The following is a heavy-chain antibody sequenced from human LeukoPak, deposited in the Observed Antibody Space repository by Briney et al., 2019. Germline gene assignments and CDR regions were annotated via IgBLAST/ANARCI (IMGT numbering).Heavy chain of an antibody. CDR1: GGSISSSSYY. J-gene: IGHJ1*01. CDR2: IYYSGST. CDR3: ARSGYDILTGYAGAEYFQH. Sequence: SETLSLTCTVSGGSISSSSYYWGWIRQPPGKGLEWIGSIYYSGSTYYNPSLKSRVTISVDTSNNQFSLKLSSVTAADTAVYYCARSGYDILTGYAGAEYFQHWGQGTLVTVSS. V-gene: IGHV4-39*07. D-gene: IGHD3-9*01.